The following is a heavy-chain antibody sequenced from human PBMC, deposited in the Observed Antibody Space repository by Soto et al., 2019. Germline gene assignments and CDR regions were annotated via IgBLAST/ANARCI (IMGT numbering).Heavy chain of an antibody. CDR3: AIRGIAAAGTEDRWFDT. V-gene: IGHV1-69*12. CDR2: IIPIFGSE. D-gene: IGHD6-13*01. Sequence: QVHLVQSGAEVKEPGSSVKVSCKASGGSITKYGVSWVRQAPGKGLEWMEGIIPIFGSESYAQKLRGRVTMTADESTNTAYVELRGLRSEDTAVYYCAIRGIAAAGTEDRWFDTWGQGSLVTVSS. CDR1: GGSITKYG. J-gene: IGHJ5*02.